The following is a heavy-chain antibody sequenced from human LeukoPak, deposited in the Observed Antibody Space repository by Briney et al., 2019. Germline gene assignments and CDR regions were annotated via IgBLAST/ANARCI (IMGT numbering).Heavy chain of an antibody. V-gene: IGHV3-48*03. CDR3: ARDQAAAGRN. Sequence: PGGSLRLSCAASGFTFSSYEMNWVRQAPGKGLEWVSYISSSGSTIYYADSVKGRFTISRDNANNSLYLQMNSLRAEDTAVYYCARDQAAAGRNWGQGTLVTVSS. J-gene: IGHJ4*02. CDR1: GFTFSSYE. CDR2: ISSSGSTI. D-gene: IGHD6-13*01.